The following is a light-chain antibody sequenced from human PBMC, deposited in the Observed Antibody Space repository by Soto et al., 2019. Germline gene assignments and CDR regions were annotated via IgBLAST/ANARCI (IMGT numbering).Light chain of an antibody. V-gene: IGKV3-20*01. Sequence: EIVLTQSPGTLSLSTGERATLSCRASQSVSSDFLAWYQQTPGQAPRLLIYGASSRATGIPDRFSGSGSGTDFTLTITSLQSDDFAVYFCQQYTDWPITFGQGTRLEIK. CDR2: GAS. CDR1: QSVSSDF. CDR3: QQYTDWPIT. J-gene: IGKJ5*01.